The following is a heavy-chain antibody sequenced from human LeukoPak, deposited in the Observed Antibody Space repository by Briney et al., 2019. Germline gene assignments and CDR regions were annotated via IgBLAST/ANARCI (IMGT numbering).Heavy chain of an antibody. J-gene: IGHJ4*02. Sequence: GASVKVSCKVSGYTLNELSVHWVRQAPGKGLEWMGGFDPEDGETIYAQKYQGRVTMTEDTSTETAYMELSSLRSEDTAVYFCATTGLDYGGNPHFDYWGQGTLVTVSS. V-gene: IGHV1-24*01. D-gene: IGHD4-23*01. CDR1: GYTLNELS. CDR3: ATTGLDYGGNPHFDY. CDR2: FDPEDGET.